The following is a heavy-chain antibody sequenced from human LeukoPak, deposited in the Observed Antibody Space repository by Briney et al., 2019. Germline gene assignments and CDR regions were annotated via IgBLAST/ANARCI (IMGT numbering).Heavy chain of an antibody. CDR2: MNPNSGNT. CDR1: GYTFTRYD. J-gene: IGHJ5*02. CDR3: ARAFCSGGTCSSDP. D-gene: IGHD2-15*01. V-gene: IGHV1-8*01. Sequence: ASVKVFCKASGYTFTRYDINWVRQATGQGLEWMGWMNPNSGNTGYAQKFQGRVTMTRNTSISTAYMELSSLRSEDTAVYYCARAFCSGGTCSSDPWGQGTLVTVSS.